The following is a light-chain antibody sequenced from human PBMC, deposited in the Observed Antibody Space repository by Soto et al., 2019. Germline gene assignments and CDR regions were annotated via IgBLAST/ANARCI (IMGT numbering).Light chain of an antibody. Sequence: QSVLTQPPSVSAAPGQKVTVSCSGSSSNIGKNYVSWYQLLPGTAPKLLIYDNNERPSGIPDRFFGSKSGTSATLGISGLQTGDEADYYCGAWDTSLSSYVFATGTKV. CDR2: DNN. CDR3: GAWDTSLSSYV. CDR1: SSNIGKNY. J-gene: IGLJ1*01. V-gene: IGLV1-51*01.